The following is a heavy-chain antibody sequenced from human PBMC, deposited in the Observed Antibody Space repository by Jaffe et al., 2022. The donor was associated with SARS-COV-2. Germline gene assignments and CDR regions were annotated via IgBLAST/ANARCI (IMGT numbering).Heavy chain of an antibody. CDR3: ATLMGDMVRGIVGDYYMDV. CDR2: ISYDGSKE. Sequence: QVQLVESGGGVVQPGRSLRLSCAASGFTFSRYGMHWVRQAPGKGLEWVAFISYDGSKEYYADSVKGRFTISRDISTNTLYLQMNSLRAEDTALYYCATLMGDMVRGIVGDYYMDVWGKGTTVTVSS. V-gene: IGHV3-30*04. CDR1: GFTFSRYG. J-gene: IGHJ6*03. D-gene: IGHD3-10*01.